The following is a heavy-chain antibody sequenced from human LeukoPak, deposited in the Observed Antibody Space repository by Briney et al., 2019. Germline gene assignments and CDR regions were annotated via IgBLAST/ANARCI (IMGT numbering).Heavy chain of an antibody. V-gene: IGHV4-59*01. Sequence: SKTLSLTCTVSGGSISSYYWSWIRQPPGKGLEWIGYIYYSGSANYNPSLKSRVTISVDTSKNQFSLKLSSVTAADTAVYYCARETYYYDSSGPIAGIDYWGQGTLVTVSS. CDR2: IYYSGSA. CDR1: GGSISSYY. CDR3: ARETYYYDSSGPIAGIDY. D-gene: IGHD3-22*01. J-gene: IGHJ4*02.